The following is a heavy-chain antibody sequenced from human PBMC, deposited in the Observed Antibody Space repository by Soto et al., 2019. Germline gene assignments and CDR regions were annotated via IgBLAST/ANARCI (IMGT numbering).Heavy chain of an antibody. CDR2: IHSDGGTT. CDR3: ARTSGSNSHFDY. J-gene: IGHJ4*02. CDR1: GFTFSSYW. V-gene: IGHV3-74*01. D-gene: IGHD4-4*01. Sequence: EVQLVESGGGLVQPGGSLRLSCAASGFTFSSYWMHWVRQAPGKGLVWVSRIHSDGGTTTYADSVKGRFTMSRDNAKNTLYLQMNGLRAEDTAVYYCARTSGSNSHFDYWGQGTLVTVSS.